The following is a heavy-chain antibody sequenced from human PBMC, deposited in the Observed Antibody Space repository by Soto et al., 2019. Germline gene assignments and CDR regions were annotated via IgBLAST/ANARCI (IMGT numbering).Heavy chain of an antibody. CDR1: GFTVTNNH. CDR2: IWNNGRT. J-gene: IGHJ4*02. Sequence: EVQVVESGGGLTQPGGSLRLSCAVSGFTVTNNHVTWVRQSTGKGLECVLVIWNNGRTSYADSVKGRFTISRDNSKNTVYLQMKSLRAEDTAMYYCTGFGGNSVWGQGTLVTVSS. V-gene: IGHV3-53*01. D-gene: IGHD2-21*02. CDR3: TGFGGNSV.